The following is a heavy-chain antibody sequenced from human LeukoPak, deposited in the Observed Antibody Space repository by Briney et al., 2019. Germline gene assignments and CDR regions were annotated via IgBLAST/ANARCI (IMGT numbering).Heavy chain of an antibody. CDR1: GFTFSSYD. J-gene: IGHJ4*02. CDR3: ATYRQVLLPFES. D-gene: IGHD2/OR15-2a*01. V-gene: IGHV3-23*01. Sequence: PGGSLRLSCAVSGFTFSSYDMSWVRQAPGKGLEWVSGISGSGGSTYYADSVKGRFTISRDTSKNALYLQMNSLRVEDTAIYYCATYRQVLLPFESWGQGTLVTVSS. CDR2: ISGSGGST.